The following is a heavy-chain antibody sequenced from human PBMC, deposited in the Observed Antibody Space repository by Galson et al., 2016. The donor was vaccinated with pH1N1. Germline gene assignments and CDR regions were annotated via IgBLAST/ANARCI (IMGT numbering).Heavy chain of an antibody. D-gene: IGHD3-9*01. J-gene: IGHJ4*02. CDR2: INPNTGNP. Sequence: SVKVSCKASGYTFTSYAMNWVRQAPGQGLEWMGWINPNTGNPTYAQGFTGRFVFSLDTSDSTTYLHISSLKAEDTAVYYCASPRPLLRYFDWLLPGGLDSWGQGTLVTVSS. CDR1: GYTFTSYA. V-gene: IGHV7-4-1*02. CDR3: ASPRPLLRYFDWLLPGGLDS.